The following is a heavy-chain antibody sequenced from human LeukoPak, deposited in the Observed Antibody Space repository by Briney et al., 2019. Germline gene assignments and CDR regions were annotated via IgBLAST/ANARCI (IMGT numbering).Heavy chain of an antibody. CDR3: ARISFARGFDY. J-gene: IGHJ4*02. CDR2: INQGGTEK. Sequence: ETLSLTCTVSGGSISTTNYYWGWVRQAPGKGLEWVANINQGGTEKYYVDSVKGRFTISRDHAKNSVYLQMNSLRAEDTAIYYCARISFARGFDYWGQGTLVTVSS. V-gene: IGHV3-7*01. D-gene: IGHD2/OR15-2a*01. CDR1: GGSISTTNYY.